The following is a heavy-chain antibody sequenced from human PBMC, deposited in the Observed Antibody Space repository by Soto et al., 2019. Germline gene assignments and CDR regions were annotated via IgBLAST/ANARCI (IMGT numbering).Heavy chain of an antibody. D-gene: IGHD2-15*01. Sequence: QVQLVQSGAEVKKPGASVKVSCKASGYTFTSYGISWVRQAPGQGLEWMGWISAYNGNTNYAQKLQGRVTMTTDTSTSTAYRELRSLRSDDTAVYYCARGPPLDCSGGSCYGGGYYYYGMDVWGQGTTVTVSS. CDR2: ISAYNGNT. V-gene: IGHV1-18*01. CDR1: GYTFTSYG. CDR3: ARGPPLDCSGGSCYGGGYYYYGMDV. J-gene: IGHJ6*02.